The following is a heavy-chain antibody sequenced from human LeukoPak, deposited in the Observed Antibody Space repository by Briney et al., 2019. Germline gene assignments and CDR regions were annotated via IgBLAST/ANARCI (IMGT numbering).Heavy chain of an antibody. Sequence: GASVKVSCKASGGTFSSYAISWVRQAPGQGLGWMGGIIPIFGTANYAQKFQGRVTITADESTSTAYVELSSLRSEDTAVYYCARSWGSWNEYYFDYWGQGTLVTVSS. J-gene: IGHJ4*02. CDR1: GGTFSSYA. V-gene: IGHV1-69*13. CDR2: IIPIFGTA. D-gene: IGHD1-1*01. CDR3: ARSWGSWNEYYFDY.